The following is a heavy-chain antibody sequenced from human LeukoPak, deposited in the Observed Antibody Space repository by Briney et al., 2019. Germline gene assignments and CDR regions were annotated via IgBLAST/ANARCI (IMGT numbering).Heavy chain of an antibody. CDR1: RFTFSSYS. CDR3: ARDRY. J-gene: IGHJ4*02. CDR2: ISSSGSYI. Sequence: GGSLRLSCAASRFTFSSYSMNWVRQAPGKGLEWVSSISSSGSYIYYADSVKGRFTISRDNAKNSLYLQMDSLRAEDTAVYYCARDRYWGQGTLVTVSS. V-gene: IGHV3-21*01.